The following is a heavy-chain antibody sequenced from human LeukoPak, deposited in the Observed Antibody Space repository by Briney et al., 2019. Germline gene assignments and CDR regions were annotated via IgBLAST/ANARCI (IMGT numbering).Heavy chain of an antibody. Sequence: GGSLRLSCAASGFTFSHYAIYWVRQAPGKGLEWVSGMSSSGNTTYYADPVKGRFTMSRDNSKNTPYLRMNSLRAEDTAVYYCAKGISGSFDYWGQGTLVTVSS. V-gene: IGHV3-23*01. CDR2: MSSSGNTT. J-gene: IGHJ4*02. CDR1: GFTFSHYA. CDR3: AKGISGSFDY. D-gene: IGHD6-19*01.